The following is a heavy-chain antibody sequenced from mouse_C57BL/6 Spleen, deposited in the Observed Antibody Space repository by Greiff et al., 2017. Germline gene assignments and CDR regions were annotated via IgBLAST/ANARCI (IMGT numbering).Heavy chain of an antibody. Sequence: EVQRVESGGGLVKPGGSLKLSCAASGFTFSSYTMSWVRQTPEKRLEWVATISGGGGNTYYPDSVKGRFTISRDNAKNTLYLQMSSLRSEDTALYYCARQGNGYSLFDYWGQGTTLTVSS. CDR3: ARQGNGYSLFDY. CDR1: GFTFSSYT. V-gene: IGHV5-9*01. D-gene: IGHD2-3*01. CDR2: ISGGGGNT. J-gene: IGHJ2*01.